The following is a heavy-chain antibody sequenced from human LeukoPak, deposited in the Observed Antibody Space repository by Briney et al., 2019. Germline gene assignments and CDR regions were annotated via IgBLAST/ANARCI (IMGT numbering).Heavy chain of an antibody. CDR2: ISTSSSCR. V-gene: IGHV3-21*01. CDR3: ARDRGDSYTPNGFDI. J-gene: IGHJ3*02. Sequence: PGGSLRLSCAASGFTFSSYSMIWVRQAPGKGLEWVSSISTSSSCRFYADSVKGRFTVSRDNAKNSLYLQMNSLRAEDTAVFYCARDRGDSYTPNGFDIWGQGTMVTVSS. D-gene: IGHD5-24*01. CDR1: GFTFSSYS.